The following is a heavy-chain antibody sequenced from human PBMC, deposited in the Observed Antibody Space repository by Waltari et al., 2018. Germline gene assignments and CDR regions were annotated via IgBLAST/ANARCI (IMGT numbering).Heavy chain of an antibody. CDR2: IKADGSEQ. CDR3: ARGSAYYVRVWDY. J-gene: IGHJ4*02. CDR1: GFTFRGYW. D-gene: IGHD3-16*01. Sequence: EVQLVESGGGLVQPGGSLRIYCAASGFTFRGYWITWVRQAPGKGVEWVANIKADGSEQYYVDSVKGRFTISRDNARNSLYLQMNSLIADDTGVYYCARGSAYYVRVWDYWGQGTLVTVSS. V-gene: IGHV3-7*03.